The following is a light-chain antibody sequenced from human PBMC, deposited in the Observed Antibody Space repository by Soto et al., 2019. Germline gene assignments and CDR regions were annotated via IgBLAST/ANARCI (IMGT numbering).Light chain of an antibody. CDR2: EVS. Sequence: QSALTQPASVSGSPGQSITISCTGTSSDVGAYTSVSWYQQHPGKAPKLMIYEVSNRPSGVSNRFSGSKSVNTASLTISGLQAEDEAHYYCTSYTSDNRSYVFGTGTKLTVL. CDR3: TSYTSDNRSYV. J-gene: IGLJ1*01. V-gene: IGLV2-14*01. CDR1: SSDVGAYTS.